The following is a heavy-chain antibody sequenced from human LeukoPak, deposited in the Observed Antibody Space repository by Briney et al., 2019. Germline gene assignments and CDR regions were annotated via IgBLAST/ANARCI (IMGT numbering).Heavy chain of an antibody. CDR2: IYYSGST. Sequence: SETLSLTCTVSGGPINSYYWSWIRQPPGKGLEWIGYIYYSGSTNYNPSLKSRVTISIDTSKNQFSLNLSSVAAADTAVYYCARNVGTAVTGGRYFDTWGQGTLVPVSS. CDR1: GGPINSYY. J-gene: IGHJ4*02. D-gene: IGHD4-17*01. V-gene: IGHV4-59*01. CDR3: ARNVGTAVTGGRYFDT.